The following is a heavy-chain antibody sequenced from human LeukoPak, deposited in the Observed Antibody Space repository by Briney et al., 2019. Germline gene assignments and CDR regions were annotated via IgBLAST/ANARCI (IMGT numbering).Heavy chain of an antibody. Sequence: PGGSLRLSCAASGFTFDDYAMHWVRQAPGKGLEWVSGISWNSGSIGYADSVKGRFTISRDNAKNSLYLQMNSLRAEDTALYYCAKDTGWSASSLDYWGQGTLVTVSS. J-gene: IGHJ4*02. CDR2: ISWNSGSI. D-gene: IGHD6-19*01. CDR1: GFTFDDYA. CDR3: AKDTGWSASSLDY. V-gene: IGHV3-9*01.